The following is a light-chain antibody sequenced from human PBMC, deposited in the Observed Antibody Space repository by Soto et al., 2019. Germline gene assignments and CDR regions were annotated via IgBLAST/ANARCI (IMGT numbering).Light chain of an antibody. CDR2: DAS. Sequence: EIVLTQSPATLSLSPGERATLSCRASQSISSDLAWYQQKPGQAPRLLIYDASNRATGIPARFSGSGSGTDFTLTISSLEPEDFAVYYCQQRSKWPRTFGQGTKVDNK. CDR3: QQRSKWPRT. J-gene: IGKJ1*01. V-gene: IGKV3-11*01. CDR1: QSISSD.